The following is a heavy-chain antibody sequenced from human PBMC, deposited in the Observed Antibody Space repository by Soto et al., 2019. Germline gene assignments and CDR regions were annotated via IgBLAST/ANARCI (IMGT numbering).Heavy chain of an antibody. J-gene: IGHJ6*02. V-gene: IGHV3-21*01. CDR1: GFTFSSYD. CDR2: ISSSSRYI. Sequence: EVQLVESGGGLVKPGGSLRLSCAASGFTFSSYDINWVRQAPGKGLEWVSSISSSSRYIYYAVSVKGRFTISRDNAKNSLYLQRNSLRADDTAVYYCARRGAGYCVSTGCYPSATMGYGMDVWGQGGTVTVSS. CDR3: ARRGAGYCVSTGCYPSATMGYGMDV. D-gene: IGHD2-2*01.